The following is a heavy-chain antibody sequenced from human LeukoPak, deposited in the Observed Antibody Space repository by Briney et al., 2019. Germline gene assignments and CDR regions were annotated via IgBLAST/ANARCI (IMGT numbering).Heavy chain of an antibody. J-gene: IGHJ6*02. Sequence: GGSLILSCAASGFTFSSYAMSWVRQAPGKGLEWVSAISGSGGSTYYADSVKGRFTISRDNSKNTLYLQMNSLRAEDTAVYYCAKDPDYYYYGMDVWGQGTTVTVSS. CDR1: GFTFSSYA. V-gene: IGHV3-23*01. CDR2: ISGSGGST. CDR3: AKDPDYYYYGMDV.